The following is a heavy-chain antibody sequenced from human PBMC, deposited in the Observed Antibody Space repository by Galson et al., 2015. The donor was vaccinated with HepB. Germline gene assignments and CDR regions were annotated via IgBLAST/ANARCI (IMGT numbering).Heavy chain of an antibody. J-gene: IGHJ3*02. D-gene: IGHD6-19*01. Sequence: SLRLSCAASGFTLSDYYMSWIRQAPGKGLEWVSYISSSSSYTNYADSVKGRFTISRDNAKNSLYLQMNSLRAEDTAVYYCARVSWASGWLDAFDIWGQGTMVTVSS. CDR2: ISSSSSYT. V-gene: IGHV3-11*06. CDR1: GFTLSDYY. CDR3: ARVSWASGWLDAFDI.